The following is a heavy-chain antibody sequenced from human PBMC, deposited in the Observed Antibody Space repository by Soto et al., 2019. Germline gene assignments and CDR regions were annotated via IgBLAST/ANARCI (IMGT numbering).Heavy chain of an antibody. J-gene: IGHJ4*02. CDR2: ISYDGSNK. CDR1: GFTFSSYG. D-gene: IGHD1-20*01. CDR3: AKDQGVSEYNWNPSGPDY. V-gene: IGHV3-30*18. Sequence: GGSLRLSCAASGFTFSSYGMHWVRQAPGKGLEWVAVISYDGSNKYYADSVKGRFTISRDNSKNTLYLQMNSLRAEDTAVYYCAKDQGVSEYNWNPSGPDYWGQGTLVTVSS.